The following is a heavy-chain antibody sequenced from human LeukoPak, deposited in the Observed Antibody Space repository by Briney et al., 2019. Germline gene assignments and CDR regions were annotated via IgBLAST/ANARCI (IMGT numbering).Heavy chain of an antibody. CDR2: VSYDGINK. V-gene: IGHV3-30-3*01. J-gene: IGHJ6*02. CDR3: ARELEPRSPDFYYYGMDV. D-gene: IGHD1-1*01. Sequence: GGSLRLSCAPPGPTFTSPLMHCARPAPGKRLAWMAVVSYDGINKYYADFVEARFTISRDNSKNTVFLEMNGLRPEDTAVYYCARELEPRSPDFYYYGMDVWGQGTTVIVSS. CDR1: GPTFTSPL.